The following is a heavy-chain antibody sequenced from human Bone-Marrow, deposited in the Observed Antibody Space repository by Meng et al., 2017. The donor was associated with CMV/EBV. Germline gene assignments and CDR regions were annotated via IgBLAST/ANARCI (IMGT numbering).Heavy chain of an antibody. Sequence: SETLSLTCTVSGGSISSYYWSWIRQPPGTGLEWIGYIYYSGSTNYNPSLKSRVTISVDTSKNQFSLKLSSVTAADTAVYYCARGLYDSRFDPWGQGTLVTVSS. D-gene: IGHD3-3*01. J-gene: IGHJ5*02. CDR1: GGSISSYY. V-gene: IGHV4-59*01. CDR2: IYYSGST. CDR3: ARGLYDSRFDP.